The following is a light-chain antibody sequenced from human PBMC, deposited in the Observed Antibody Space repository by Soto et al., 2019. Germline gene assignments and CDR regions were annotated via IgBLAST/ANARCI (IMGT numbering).Light chain of an antibody. J-gene: IGKJ5*01. CDR3: QQYNNWLIT. Sequence: PQSPCTLSLSPGESSTLSCISSQTVSITYLTWYQQKPGQAPRLLIYGASTRATGIPARFSGSGSGTEFTLTISSLQSEDFAVYYCQQYNNWLITFGQGTRLEIK. CDR1: QTVSITY. CDR2: GAS. V-gene: IGKV3-15*01.